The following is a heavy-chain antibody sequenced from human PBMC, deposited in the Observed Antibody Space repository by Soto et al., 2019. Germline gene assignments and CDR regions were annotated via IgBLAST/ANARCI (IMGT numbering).Heavy chain of an antibody. D-gene: IGHD5-12*01. CDR3: ARRSGYTSDF. V-gene: IGHV4-4*02. CDR1: GGSISSSNW. CDR2: IYHSGTT. J-gene: IGHJ4*02. Sequence: QVQLQEWGPGLVKPSGTLSLTCAVSGGSISSSNWWSWVRQPPGKGLEWIGEIYHSGTTNYNSSLKGRVTISVDNSMDQLSLRLSSVTGADTAVFYCARRSGYTSDFWGQGTLVTVSS.